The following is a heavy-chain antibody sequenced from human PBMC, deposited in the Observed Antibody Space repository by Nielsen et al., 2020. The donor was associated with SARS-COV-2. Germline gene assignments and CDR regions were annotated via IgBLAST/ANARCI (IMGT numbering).Heavy chain of an antibody. Sequence: GSLRRSCAGDGGSFSDYYWSWIRQAPGKGLEWIGQINHSGSTNYNPSLKSRVTISVDASKNQFSLKLSSVTAADTAVFYCARGRGGRMGGWFDPWGQGTLVTVSS. D-gene: IGHD3-16*01. V-gene: IGHV4-34*01. J-gene: IGHJ5*02. CDR2: INHSGST. CDR1: GGSFSDYY. CDR3: ARGRGGRMGGWFDP.